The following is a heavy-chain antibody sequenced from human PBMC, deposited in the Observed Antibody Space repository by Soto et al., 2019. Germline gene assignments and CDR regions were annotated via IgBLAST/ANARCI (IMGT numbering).Heavy chain of an antibody. CDR2: ISGSGGST. V-gene: IGHV3-23*01. D-gene: IGHD2-2*01. CDR1: GFTFSSYA. J-gene: IGHJ3*02. CDR3: AKGMKDIVVVPAAMLGLGGVKSRIAARPDDAFDI. Sequence: GGSLRLSCAASGFTFSSYAMSWVRQAPGKGLEWVSAISGSGGSTYYADSVKGRFTISRDNSKNTLYLQMNSLRAEDTAVYYCAKGMKDIVVVPAAMLGLGGVKSRIAARPDDAFDIWGQGTTVTVSS.